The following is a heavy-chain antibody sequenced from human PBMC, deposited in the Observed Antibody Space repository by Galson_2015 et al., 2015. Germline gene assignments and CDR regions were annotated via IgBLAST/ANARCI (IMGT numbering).Heavy chain of an antibody. V-gene: IGHV3-33*01. CDR3: ARESVSKEVTHYYFDY. D-gene: IGHD4-11*01. CDR2: IWYDGSNK. CDR1: GFTFSSYG. J-gene: IGHJ4*02. Sequence: SLRLSCAASGFTFSSYGMHWVRQAPGKGLEWVAVIWYDGSNKYYADSVKGRFTISRDNSKNTPYLQMNSLGAEDTAVYYCARESVSKEVTHYYFDYWGQGTLVTVSS.